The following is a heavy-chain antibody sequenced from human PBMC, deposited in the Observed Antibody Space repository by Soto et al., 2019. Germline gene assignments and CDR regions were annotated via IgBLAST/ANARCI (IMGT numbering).Heavy chain of an antibody. Sequence: QLQLQESGPGLVKPSETLSLTCTVSGGSISSYYWGWIRQPPGKGLEWIGSIHYSGSTNYNPSLDIRVTMSVDTSRNLFSLKLTSVTAADTAVYYCARPRMATVRWAAFDIWGRGTMVTVAS. J-gene: IGHJ3*02. D-gene: IGHD4-4*01. CDR2: IHYSGST. CDR1: GGSISSYY. V-gene: IGHV4-39*02. CDR3: ARPRMATVRWAAFDI.